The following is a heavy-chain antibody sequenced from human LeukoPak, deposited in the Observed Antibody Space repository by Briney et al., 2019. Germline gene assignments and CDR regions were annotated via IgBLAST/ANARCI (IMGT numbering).Heavy chain of an antibody. J-gene: IGHJ4*02. CDR3: ARLLVYNSGGEAFDY. V-gene: IGHV3-7*01. CDR2: IKKDGSEK. Sequence: HPGGSLRLSCAASGFTFSRYWMSWVRQAPGKGLEWMANIKKDGSEKYYVDSVKGRFTISRDNAKNSLYLQMNSLRAEDTAVYYCARLLVYNSGGEAFDYWGPGTLVTVSS. CDR1: GFTFSRYW. D-gene: IGHD3-10*01.